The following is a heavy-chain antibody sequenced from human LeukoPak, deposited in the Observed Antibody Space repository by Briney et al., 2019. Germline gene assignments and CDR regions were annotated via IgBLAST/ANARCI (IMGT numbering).Heavy chain of an antibody. CDR3: AKTGDYYDSSSYHYYFDY. CDR2: ISGSDGST. D-gene: IGHD3-22*01. J-gene: IGHJ4*02. Sequence: GGSLRLSCAASGFTFSSYAMSWVRQAPGKGLEGVSIISGSDGSTYYADSVKGRFTISRDNSKNTLYLQMNSLRAEDTAVYYCAKTGDYYDSSSYHYYFDYWGQGTLVTVSS. V-gene: IGHV3-23*01. CDR1: GFTFSSYA.